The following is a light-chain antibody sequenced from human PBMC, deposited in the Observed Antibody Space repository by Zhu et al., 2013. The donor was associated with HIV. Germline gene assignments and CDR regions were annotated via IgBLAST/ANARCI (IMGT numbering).Light chain of an antibody. Sequence: SYDLTQPLSVSVSPGQTASITCSGDKLGDKYVSWYQQKTGQSPVLVIYQDSKRPSGSPERFSGSNSGNAATLTISGTQTLDEADYYCQVWDTTSDHPVFGGGTKLTVL. CDR3: QVWDTTSDHPV. CDR1: KLGDKY. V-gene: IGLV3-1*01. CDR2: QDS. J-gene: IGLJ3*02.